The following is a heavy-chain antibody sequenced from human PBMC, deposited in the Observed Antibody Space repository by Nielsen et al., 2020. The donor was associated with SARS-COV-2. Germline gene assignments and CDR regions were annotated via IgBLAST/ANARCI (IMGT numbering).Heavy chain of an antibody. CDR1: GGSVSSGSYY. Sequence: SETLSLTCPVSGGSVSSGSYYWSWILQPPGKGLEWIGYIYYSGSTNYNPSLKSRVTISVDTSKNQFSLKLSSVTAADTAVYYCARNEWYIVVVPGVMDVWGKGTTVTVSS. CDR2: IYYSGST. D-gene: IGHD2-2*01. V-gene: IGHV4-61*01. CDR3: ARNEWYIVVVPGVMDV. J-gene: IGHJ6*03.